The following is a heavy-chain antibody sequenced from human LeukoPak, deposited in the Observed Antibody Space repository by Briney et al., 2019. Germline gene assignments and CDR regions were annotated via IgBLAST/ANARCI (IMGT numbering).Heavy chain of an antibody. CDR2: ISVDGSNE. CDR1: GFTFSSYG. Sequence: GGSLRLSCAASGFTFSSYGMHWVRQAPGKGLEWVAVISVDGSNEYYADSVMGRFTISRDDVKNSLYLQMNSLGADDTAVYFCARDKIDWLRYSYFDYWGQGILVTVSS. D-gene: IGHD3-9*01. V-gene: IGHV3-30*03. CDR3: ARDKIDWLRYSYFDY. J-gene: IGHJ4*02.